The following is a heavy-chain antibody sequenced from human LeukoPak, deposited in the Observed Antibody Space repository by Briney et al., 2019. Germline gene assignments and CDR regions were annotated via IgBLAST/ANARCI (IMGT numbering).Heavy chain of an antibody. Sequence: AGGSLRLSCAGSGLTFSTYNMNWVRQAPGKGLEWVSSISTSGIYIYYADSVKGRFTISRDNAKNSLYLQMNSLRAEDTAVYYCATDLIHYYASGAKTWGQGTLVTVSS. J-gene: IGHJ5*02. CDR3: ATDLIHYYASGAKT. V-gene: IGHV3-21*01. CDR2: ISTSGIYI. CDR1: GLTFSTYN. D-gene: IGHD3-10*01.